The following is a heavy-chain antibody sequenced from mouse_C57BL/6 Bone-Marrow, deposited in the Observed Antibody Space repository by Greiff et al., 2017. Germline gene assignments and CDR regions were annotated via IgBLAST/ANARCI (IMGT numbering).Heavy chain of an antibody. Sequence: DVKLQESGPELVKPGASVKISCKASGYTFTDYYMNWVKQSHGKSLEWIGDINPNNGGTSYNQKLKGKATLTVDKSSSTAYMELRSLTSEDSAVYYCARDYYGSSWYFDYWGQGTILTVSS. CDR2: INPNNGGT. V-gene: IGHV1-26*01. CDR3: ARDYYGSSWYFDY. CDR1: GYTFTDYY. J-gene: IGHJ2*01. D-gene: IGHD1-1*01.